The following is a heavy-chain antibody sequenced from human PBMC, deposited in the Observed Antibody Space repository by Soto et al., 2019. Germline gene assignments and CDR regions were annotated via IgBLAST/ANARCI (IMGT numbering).Heavy chain of an antibody. CDR1: GYIFIDYW. D-gene: IGHD2-15*01. V-gene: IGHV5-51*01. J-gene: IGHJ4*02. CDR2: VYPRDSDT. Sequence: GESLKISCKASGYIFIDYWIGWVRQMPGKGLEWMAIVYPRDSDTRYSPSFQGQVTISADRSTGTAFLQWRSLKASDTALYYCARPPLPGYSIHFNSWGQGTLVTVSS. CDR3: ARPPLPGYSIHFNS.